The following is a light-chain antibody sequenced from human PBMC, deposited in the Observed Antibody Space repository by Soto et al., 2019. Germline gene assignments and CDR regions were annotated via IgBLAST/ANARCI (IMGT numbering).Light chain of an antibody. J-gene: IGKJ4*01. V-gene: IGKV1-33*01. CDR1: QDISNN. CDR3: QQYFHRLLT. Sequence: DIQMTQSPSSLSASIGDRVTITCQASQDISNNLNWYQQKPGKAPKLLIYDASNVKTGVPSRFIGSESETDFTFTISSRQPEDIATYYCQQYFHRLLTLGGGTKVEI. CDR2: DAS.